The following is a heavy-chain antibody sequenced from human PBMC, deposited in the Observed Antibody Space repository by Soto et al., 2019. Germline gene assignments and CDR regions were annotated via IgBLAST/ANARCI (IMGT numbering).Heavy chain of an antibody. V-gene: IGHV3-23*01. CDR1: GFTFSS. CDR2: ISGSGGST. J-gene: IGHJ4*02. D-gene: IGHD3-22*01. CDR3: ARDPSLYDSSGYYYSRYFDY. Sequence: GGSLRLSCAASGFTFSSWVRQAPGKGLEWVSAISGSGGSTYYADSVKGRFTISRDNSKNTLYLQMNSLRDEDTAVYYCARDPSLYDSSGYYYSRYFDYWGQGTLVTVSS.